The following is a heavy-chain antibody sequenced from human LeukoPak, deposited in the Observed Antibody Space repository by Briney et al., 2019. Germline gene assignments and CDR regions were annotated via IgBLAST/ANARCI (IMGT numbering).Heavy chain of an antibody. D-gene: IGHD6-19*01. Sequence: ASVKVSCKVSGYTLTELSMHWVRQAPGKGLEWMGGFDPEGGETIYAQKFQGRVTMTEDTSTDTAYMELSSLRSEDTAVYYCATSIAVAGMRWFDPWGQGTLVTVSS. CDR3: ATSIAVAGMRWFDP. V-gene: IGHV1-24*01. J-gene: IGHJ5*02. CDR2: FDPEGGET. CDR1: GYTLTELS.